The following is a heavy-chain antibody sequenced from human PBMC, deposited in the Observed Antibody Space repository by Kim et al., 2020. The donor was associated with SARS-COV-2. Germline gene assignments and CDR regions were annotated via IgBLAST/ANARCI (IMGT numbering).Heavy chain of an antibody. D-gene: IGHD5-12*01. CDR1: GGSISSYY. CDR3: ATTRGRWLQRYGLDY. CDR2: IYYSGST. V-gene: IGHV4-59*08. Sequence: SETLSLTCTVSGGSISSYYWSWIRQPPGKGLEWIGYIYYSGSTNYNPSLKSRVTISVDTSKNQFSLKLSSVTAADTAVYYCATTRGRWLQRYGLDYWGQGTLVTVSS. J-gene: IGHJ4*02.